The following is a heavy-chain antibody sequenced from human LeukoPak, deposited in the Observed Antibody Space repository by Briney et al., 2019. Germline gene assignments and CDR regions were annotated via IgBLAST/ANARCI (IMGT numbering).Heavy chain of an antibody. CDR1: GFTFSSYS. J-gene: IGHJ4*02. D-gene: IGHD3-10*01. Sequence: GGSLRLSCAASGFTFSSYSMNGVRQAPGRGVDGVSPISSSSSYIYYADSVKGRFTISRDNAKNSLYLQMNSLRAEDTAVYYCARDQSAHGSGSYYDYWGQGTLVTVSS. CDR2: ISSSSSYI. CDR3: ARDQSAHGSGSYYDY. V-gene: IGHV3-21*01.